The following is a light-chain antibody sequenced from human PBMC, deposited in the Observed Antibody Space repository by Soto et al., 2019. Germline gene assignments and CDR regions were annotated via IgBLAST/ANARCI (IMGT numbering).Light chain of an antibody. Sequence: DIQMTQSPSSLSASVGDRVTITCQASQGISNYLNWYQQKPGKAPKLLIYDASNLETGVPSRFSGSGSGTDFTFTISSLQPEDIATYYCQQYDNLPTWTFGQGTKVEIK. V-gene: IGKV1-33*01. J-gene: IGKJ1*01. CDR2: DAS. CDR1: QGISNY. CDR3: QQYDNLPTWT.